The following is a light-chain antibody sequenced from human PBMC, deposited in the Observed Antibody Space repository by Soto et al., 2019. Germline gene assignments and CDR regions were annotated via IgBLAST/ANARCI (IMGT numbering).Light chain of an antibody. CDR3: QQYNNWPLIT. V-gene: IGKV3-15*01. J-gene: IGKJ5*01. Sequence: EIVLSQSPATLPSFQNDRVTLSCRASQYINTRLAWYQHRPGQAPRLLIYGASSRATGIPVRFSGSGSGTEFTLTISSLQSEDFALYYCQQYNNWPLITFGQGTRLEIK. CDR2: GAS. CDR1: QYINTR.